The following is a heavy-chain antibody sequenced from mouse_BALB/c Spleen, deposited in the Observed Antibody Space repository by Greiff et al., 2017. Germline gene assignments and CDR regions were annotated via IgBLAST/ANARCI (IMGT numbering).Heavy chain of an antibody. J-gene: IGHJ4*01. CDR3: ARGGYEDYYAMDY. CDR2: ISSGSSTI. D-gene: IGHD3-1*01. V-gene: IGHV5-17*02. Sequence: EVQVVESGGGLVQPGGSRKLSCAASGFTFSSFGMHWVRQAPEKGLEWVAYISSGSSTIYYADTVKGRFTISRDNPKNTLFLQMTSLRSEDTAMYYCARGGYEDYYAMDYWGQGTSVTVSA. CDR1: GFTFSSFG.